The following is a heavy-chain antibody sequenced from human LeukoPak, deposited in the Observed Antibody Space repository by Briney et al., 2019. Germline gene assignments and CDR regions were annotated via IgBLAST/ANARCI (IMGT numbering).Heavy chain of an antibody. CDR3: ARGADSSGYYLPFDY. V-gene: IGHV3-53*01. CDR1: GFTVSSNY. Sequence: PGGSLRLSCAASGFTVSSNYMSWVRQAPGKGLEWVSAISGSGGSTYYADSVKGRFTISRDNSKNTLYLQMNSLRAEDTAVYYCARGADSSGYYLPFDYWGQGTLVTVSS. CDR2: ISGSGGST. D-gene: IGHD3-22*01. J-gene: IGHJ4*02.